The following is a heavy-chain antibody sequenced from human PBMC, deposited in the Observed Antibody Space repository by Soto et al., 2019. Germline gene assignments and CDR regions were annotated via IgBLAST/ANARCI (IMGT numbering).Heavy chain of an antibody. CDR2: FDPEYGET. CDR1: GYTLTELS. D-gene: IGHD1-1*01. CDR3: VRMASSGTLNWFDP. J-gene: IGHJ5*02. Sequence: GASEEVSCKVSGYTLTELSMHWVRQAPGKGLEWMGCFDPEYGETNYAQKFQGRVTMTEDTSTDTAYMELSSLRSEDTAVYYCVRMASSGTLNWFDPWGQGTLVTVSS. V-gene: IGHV1-24*01.